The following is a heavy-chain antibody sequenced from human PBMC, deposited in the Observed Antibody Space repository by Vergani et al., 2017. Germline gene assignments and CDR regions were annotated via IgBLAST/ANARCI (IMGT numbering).Heavy chain of an antibody. CDR2: IREKANGFET. J-gene: IGHJ5*02. CDR3: TRPLYSIAALET. V-gene: IGHV3-73*02. D-gene: IGHD6-6*01. CDR1: GFTFSDSA. Sequence: VESGGGLVQSGGSLKLFCAASGFTFSDSALHWVRLASGKGLEGVGRIREKANGFETQYAASVQGRFTISRDDSKNTAYLQMNSLETEDTAVYYCTRPLYSIAALETWGQGALVTVSS.